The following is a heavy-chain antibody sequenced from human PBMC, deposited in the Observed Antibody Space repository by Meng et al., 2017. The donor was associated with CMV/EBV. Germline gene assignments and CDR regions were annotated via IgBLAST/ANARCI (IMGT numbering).Heavy chain of an antibody. CDR3: ARVSASSGCYGY. J-gene: IGHJ4*02. D-gene: IGHD6-19*01. CDR1: GFTVSSNY. CDR2: IYSGGST. Sequence: GGSLRLSCAASGFTVSSNYMSWVRQAPGKGLEWVSVIYSGGSTYYADSVKGRFTISRDNSKNTLYLQMNSLRAEDTAVYYCARVSASSGCYGYWGQGTLVTSPQ. V-gene: IGHV3-53*01.